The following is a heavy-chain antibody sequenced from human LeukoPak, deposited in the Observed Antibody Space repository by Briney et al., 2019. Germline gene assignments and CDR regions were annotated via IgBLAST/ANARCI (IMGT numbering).Heavy chain of an antibody. D-gene: IGHD5-18*01. V-gene: IGHV1-8*01. CDR3: ARGPDTADYFDY. Sequence: ASVKVSCKASGYTFTSYDINWVRQATGQGLEWMGWMNPNSGNTGYAQKFQGRVTMTRNTSISTAYRELSSLRSEDTAVYYCARGPDTADYFDYWGQGTLVTVSS. CDR2: MNPNSGNT. CDR1: GYTFTSYD. J-gene: IGHJ4*02.